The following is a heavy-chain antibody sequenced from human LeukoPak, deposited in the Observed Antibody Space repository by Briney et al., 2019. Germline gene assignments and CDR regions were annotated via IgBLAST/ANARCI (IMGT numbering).Heavy chain of an antibody. V-gene: IGHV4-39*07. D-gene: IGHD3-10*01. Sequence: SETLSLTCTVSGGSISSSSYYWGWIRQPPGKGLEWIGEINHSGSINYNSSLKSRATISVDTSKNQFSLKLSSVTAADTAMYYCARRMGRRFGERYYYYHYMDVWGKGTTVTISS. J-gene: IGHJ6*03. CDR1: GGSISSSSYY. CDR2: INHSGSI. CDR3: ARRMGRRFGERYYYYHYMDV.